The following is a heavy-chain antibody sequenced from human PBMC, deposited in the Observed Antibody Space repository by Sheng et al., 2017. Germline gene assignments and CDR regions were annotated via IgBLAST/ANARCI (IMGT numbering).Heavy chain of an antibody. V-gene: IGHV4-39*07. CDR3: ARNIPAAGXPYYFDH. Sequence: HLQLQESGPGLVKPSETLSLTCTVSGGSFSSSSHYWAWIRQPPGKGLEWIGSIYYSGSIFYNPSLKSRVTISEDPSNRQFSLRLTSVTAADTAVYFCARNIPAAGXPYYFDHWGQGMLVTGLL. D-gene: IGHD6-13*01. CDR2: IYYSGSI. CDR1: GGSFSSSSHY. J-gene: IGHJ4*02.